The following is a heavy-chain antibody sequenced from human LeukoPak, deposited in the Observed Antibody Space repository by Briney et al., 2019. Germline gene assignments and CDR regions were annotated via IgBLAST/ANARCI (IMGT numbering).Heavy chain of an antibody. Sequence: ASVKVSCKVSGYTLTELSMHWVRQAPGQGLEWMGGIIPMFGTANYAQKFQGRVTITADESTSTAYMELSSLRSEDTAVYYCARGSRCGGDCYSGGSYYNWFDPWGQGTLVTVSS. D-gene: IGHD2-21*02. CDR2: IIPMFGTA. CDR1: GYTLTELS. J-gene: IGHJ5*02. V-gene: IGHV1-69*13. CDR3: ARGSRCGGDCYSGGSYYNWFDP.